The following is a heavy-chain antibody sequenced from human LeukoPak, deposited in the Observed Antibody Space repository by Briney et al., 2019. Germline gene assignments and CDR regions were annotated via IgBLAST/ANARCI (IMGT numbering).Heavy chain of an antibody. D-gene: IGHD2-2*01. CDR3: ASSLRYCSSTSCLPFDY. Sequence: SETLSLTCTVSGGSISSSSYYWGWIRQPPGKGLEWIGSIYYSGSTYYNPSLKSRVTISVDTSKNQFSLKLSSVTVADTAVYYCASSLRYCSSTSCLPFDYWGQGTLVTVSS. CDR1: GGSISSSSYY. J-gene: IGHJ4*02. CDR2: IYYSGST. V-gene: IGHV4-39*01.